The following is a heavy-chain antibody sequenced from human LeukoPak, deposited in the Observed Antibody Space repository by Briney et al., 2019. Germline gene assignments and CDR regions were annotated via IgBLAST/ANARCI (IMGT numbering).Heavy chain of an antibody. CDR2: IYPGDSDT. J-gene: IGHJ5*02. D-gene: IGHD6-19*01. CDR3: ARLPRAAIAVEAFWWFDP. V-gene: IGHV5-51*01. CDR1: GYTFTTHW. Sequence: HGESLKISCKGSGYTFTTHWIGWVRQMPGKGLEWMGIIYPGDSDTRYSPSFQGQVTISADKSISTAYLQWSSLKASDTAMYYCARLPRAAIAVEAFWWFDPWGQGTLVTVSS.